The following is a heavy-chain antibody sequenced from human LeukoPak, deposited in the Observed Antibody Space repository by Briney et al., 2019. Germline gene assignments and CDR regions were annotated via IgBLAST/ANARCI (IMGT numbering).Heavy chain of an antibody. CDR1: GFTFSNYL. V-gene: IGHV3-7*01. D-gene: IGHD2-21*02. CDR2: IKQDGGEK. CDR3: ARDRFCGGDCGIMGFDP. J-gene: IGHJ5*02. Sequence: PGGSLRLSCAASGFTFSNYLMSWVRQAPGKGLEWVANIKQDGGEKYYVDSVKGRFTISRDNAKNSLYLQMNSLRAEDTAVYYCARDRFCGGDCGIMGFDPWGQGTLVTVSS.